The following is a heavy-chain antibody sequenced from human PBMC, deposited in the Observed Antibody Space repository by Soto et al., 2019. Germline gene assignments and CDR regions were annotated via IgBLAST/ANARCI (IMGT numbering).Heavy chain of an antibody. D-gene: IGHD6-19*01. J-gene: IGHJ3*02. Sequence: EVQLLESGGGLVQPGGSLRLSCAASGFTFSSYAMSWVRQAPGKGLEWASAISGRGGTTYYADSVKGRFTFSRDNSKNTLYLQMNSLRAEETAVYYCAKTANGWFSAFDIWGQGTMVTVSS. CDR1: GFTFSSYA. CDR3: AKTANGWFSAFDI. V-gene: IGHV3-23*01. CDR2: ISGRGGTT.